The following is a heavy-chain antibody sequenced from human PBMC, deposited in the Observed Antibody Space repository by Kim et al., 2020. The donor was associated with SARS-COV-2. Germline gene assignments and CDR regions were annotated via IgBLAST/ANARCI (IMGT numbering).Heavy chain of an antibody. CDR1: GFTFSSYA. CDR2: ISGSGGST. CDR3: AKDLWQLCRDGYACGMDV. J-gene: IGHJ6*02. Sequence: GGSLRLSCAASGFTFSSYAMSWVSQAPGKGLEWVSAISGSGGSTYYADSVKGRFTISRDNSKNTLYLQMNSLRAEDTAVYYCAKDLWQLCRDGYACGMDVWGQGTTVTVSS. V-gene: IGHV3-23*01. D-gene: IGHD5-12*01.